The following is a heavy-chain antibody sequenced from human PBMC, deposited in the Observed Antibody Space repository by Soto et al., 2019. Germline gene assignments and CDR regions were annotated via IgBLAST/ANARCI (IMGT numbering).Heavy chain of an antibody. CDR2: IWYDGSNK. Sequence: QVQLVESGGGVVQPGRSLRLSCAASGCTFSSYGMHWVRQAPGKGLEWVAVIWYDGSNKYYADSVKGRFTISRDNSKNTLYLQMNSLRAEDTAVYYCARDSQSGSYFDYWGQGTLVTVSS. D-gene: IGHD1-26*01. J-gene: IGHJ4*02. CDR1: GCTFSSYG. CDR3: ARDSQSGSYFDY. V-gene: IGHV3-33*01.